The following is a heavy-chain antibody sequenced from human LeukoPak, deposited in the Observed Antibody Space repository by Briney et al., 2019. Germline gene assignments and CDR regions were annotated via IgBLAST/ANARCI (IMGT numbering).Heavy chain of an antibody. J-gene: IGHJ5*02. CDR2: INTGGSST. D-gene: IGHD3-10*01. Sequence: PGGSLRLSCAASGFTFSSYWMHWVRQDPGKGLVWVARINTGGSSTSYGGSVQGRFTISRDNAKNTLYLQMNSLRPEDTAVYYCVRGSSGTVVRGISWAWFDPWGQGTLVSVSS. CDR3: VRGSSGTVVRGISWAWFDP. CDR1: GFTFSSYW. V-gene: IGHV3-74*01.